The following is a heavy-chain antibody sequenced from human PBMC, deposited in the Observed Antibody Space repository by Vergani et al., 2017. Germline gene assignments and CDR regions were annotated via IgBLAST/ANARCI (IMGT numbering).Heavy chain of an antibody. CDR1: GGSISSDSYS. Sequence: QVQLQESGPRLVKPSETLSLTCTVSGGSISSDSYSWGWIRQPPGKGLEWIGTIYSGGSTYFNPSLKSRASISVDTSKNQFSLKLNSVAAADTALYYCARLGWGASPGEDFWGQGTLVTVSS. J-gene: IGHJ4*02. V-gene: IGHV4-39*01. CDR3: ARLGWGASPGEDF. CDR2: IYSGGST. D-gene: IGHD6-19*01.